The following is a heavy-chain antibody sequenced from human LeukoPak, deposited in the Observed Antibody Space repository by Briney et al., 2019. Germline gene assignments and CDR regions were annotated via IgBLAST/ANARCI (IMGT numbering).Heavy chain of an antibody. CDR2: IYTSGST. D-gene: IGHD3-3*01. J-gene: IGHJ6*04. Sequence: SETLSLTCTVSGGSISTGSYYWSWIRQPAGKGLEWIGRIYTSGSTNYNPSLKSRVTISVDTSKNQFSLWLSSVTAADTAVYYCARGVGRFWSGYEALPMDVWGKGTTVTVSS. CDR3: ARGVGRFWSGYEALPMDV. V-gene: IGHV4-61*02. CDR1: GGSISTGSYY.